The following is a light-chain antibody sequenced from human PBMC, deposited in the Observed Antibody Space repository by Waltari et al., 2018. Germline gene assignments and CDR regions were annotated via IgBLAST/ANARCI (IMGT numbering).Light chain of an antibody. CDR2: ANN. CDR3: AAWDDSLRSVL. Sequence: QSVLTQPPSASGTPGQRVTFSCSGSISNIGPNTVNRYQQLSGTAPKLLIYANNQRPSGVPDRFSGSKSDTSASLVISGLQSEDEADYYCAAWDDSLRSVLFGGGTKLTVL. V-gene: IGLV1-44*01. CDR1: ISNIGPNT. J-gene: IGLJ2*01.